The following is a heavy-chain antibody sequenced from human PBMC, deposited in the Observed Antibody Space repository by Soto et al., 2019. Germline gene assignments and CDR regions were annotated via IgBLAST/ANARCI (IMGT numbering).Heavy chain of an antibody. D-gene: IGHD3-10*01. J-gene: IGHJ4*02. V-gene: IGHV3-23*01. CDR1: GFTFSSYA. CDR3: AKGHGWFGAFDY. Sequence: EVQLLESGGGLVQPGGSLRLSCAASGFTFSSYAMSWVRQAPGKGLEWVSAISGSGGSTYYADSVKGRFTISRDNSKNTMSLQMNSLRAEDTAVYYCAKGHGWFGAFDYWGQGTLVTVSS. CDR2: ISGSGGST.